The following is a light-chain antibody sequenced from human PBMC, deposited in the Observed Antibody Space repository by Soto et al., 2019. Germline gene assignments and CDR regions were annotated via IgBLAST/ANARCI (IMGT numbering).Light chain of an antibody. Sequence: DIQMTQSPSSLSASVGDRVTITCRASQGINNLLGWYQQRPGTAPKRLIYAASSFEGGVPSRFSGSGAGTEFTLTISSLQPEDFATYYCLQHGMYPFSFGPGTKVDVK. CDR1: QGINNL. J-gene: IGKJ3*01. CDR3: LQHGMYPFS. CDR2: AAS. V-gene: IGKV1-17*01.